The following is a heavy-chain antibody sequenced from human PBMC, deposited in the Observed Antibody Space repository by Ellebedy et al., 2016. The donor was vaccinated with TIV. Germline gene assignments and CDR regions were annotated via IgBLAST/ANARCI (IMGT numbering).Heavy chain of an antibody. CDR2: ISSSSSTI. D-gene: IGHD3-3*01. J-gene: IGHJ6*02. CDR3: ARDGTPYDFWSGYWYYYYGMDV. V-gene: IGHV3-48*01. Sequence: GESLKISCAASGFTFSSYSMNWVRQAPGKGLEWVSYISSSSSTIYYADSVKGRFTISRDNAKNSLYLQMNSLRAEDTAVYYCARDGTPYDFWSGYWYYYYGMDVWGQGTTVTVSS. CDR1: GFTFSSYS.